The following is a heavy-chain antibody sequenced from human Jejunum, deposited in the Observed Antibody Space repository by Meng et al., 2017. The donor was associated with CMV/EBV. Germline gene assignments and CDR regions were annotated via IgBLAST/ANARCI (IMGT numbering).Heavy chain of an antibody. V-gene: IGHV1-69*13. CDR2: LIAVFDKT. Sequence: QVQLVQSGAEVKKPGSSVKVACKTSGGSFSTHTFSWVRQAPGQGLEWMGGLIAVFDKTKAAPRFQDRVTFTADESTSTAYMELSSLTFDDTAVYFCARGRRNEPLFDYWGQRTLVTVDS. J-gene: IGHJ4*02. CDR1: GGSFSTHT. D-gene: IGHD1-14*01. CDR3: ARGRRNEPLFDY.